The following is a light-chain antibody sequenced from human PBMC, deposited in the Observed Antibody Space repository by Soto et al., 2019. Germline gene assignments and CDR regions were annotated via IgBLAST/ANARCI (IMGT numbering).Light chain of an antibody. V-gene: IGKV3-20*01. J-gene: IGKJ1*01. CDR1: QSVSSRY. CDR3: QYYGTSPKP. Sequence: EIVFTHSPFTLSLSPVERATLSFMASQSVSSRYLAWYQQKPGQAPRLLILGASSRATGIPDRFSGSGSGTDFTLTISRLEPEDFAVYYCQYYGTSPKPFGQGTKVDIK. CDR2: GAS.